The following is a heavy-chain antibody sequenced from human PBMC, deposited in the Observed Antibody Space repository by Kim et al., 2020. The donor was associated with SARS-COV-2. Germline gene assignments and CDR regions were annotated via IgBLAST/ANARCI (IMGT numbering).Heavy chain of an antibody. CDR3: ARDSQQLVNWFDP. D-gene: IGHD6-13*01. V-gene: IGHV3-21*01. Sequence: YADSVKGRFTISRDNAKNSLYLQMNSLRAEDTAVYYCARDSQQLVNWFDPWGQGTLVTVSS. J-gene: IGHJ5*02.